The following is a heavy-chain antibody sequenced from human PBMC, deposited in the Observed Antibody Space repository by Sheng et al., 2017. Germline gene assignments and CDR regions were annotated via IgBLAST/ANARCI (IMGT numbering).Heavy chain of an antibody. CDR2: IYYSGST. CDR1: GGSINSSSDY. J-gene: IGHJ4*02. Sequence: QLQLQESGPGLVKPSETLSLTCTVSGGSINSSSDYWGWIRQPPGKGLEWIGSIYYSGSTFYNPSLKSRVTISVDTSKNQLSLKLISVTAADTAVYYCARQGVEPLTYWGQGRLGHRSPQ. CDR3: ARQGVEPLTY. V-gene: IGHV4-39*07. D-gene: IGHD1-26*01.